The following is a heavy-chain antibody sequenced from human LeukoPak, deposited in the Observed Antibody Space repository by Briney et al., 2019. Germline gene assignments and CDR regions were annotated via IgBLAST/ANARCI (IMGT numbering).Heavy chain of an antibody. CDR1: GYTFTSYD. Sequence: GASVKVSCKASGYTFTSYDINWIRKAPEPGIEWKGWMNTNSGNTGYENTFQGRVTMTRNTSISTAYIELSSLRSADTAVYDYSSPSCSSGPLYFDYWGQGTLVTVSS. CDR2: MNTNSGNT. J-gene: IGHJ4*02. CDR3: SSPSCSSGPLYFDY. V-gene: IGHV1-8*02. D-gene: IGHD6-25*01.